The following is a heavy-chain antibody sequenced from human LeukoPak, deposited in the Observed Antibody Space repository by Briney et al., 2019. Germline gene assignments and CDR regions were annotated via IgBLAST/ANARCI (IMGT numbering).Heavy chain of an antibody. CDR2: ISYDGSTK. CDR3: AKEHLPMVRGVPVGY. D-gene: IGHD3-10*01. J-gene: IGHJ4*02. CDR1: GFTFSSYG. Sequence: PGGSLRLSCAASGFTFSSYGMHWVRQAPGKGLEWVAVISYDGSTKYYADSVKGRFTISRDNSKNTLYLQMNSLRAEDTAVYYRAKEHLPMVRGVPVGYWGQGTLVTVSS. V-gene: IGHV3-30*18.